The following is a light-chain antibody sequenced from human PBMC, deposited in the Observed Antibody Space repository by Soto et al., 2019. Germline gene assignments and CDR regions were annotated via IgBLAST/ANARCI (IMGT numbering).Light chain of an antibody. CDR2: KAS. CDR1: QSISSW. CDR3: QQYNSYSPT. V-gene: IGKV1-5*03. Sequence: DIQMTQSPSTLSASVGDRVTITCRASQSISSWLAWYQQKPGKAPKLLIYKASGLESGVPSRFSGSGSGTEFTLTISSLQPDDSATYYCQQYNSYSPTFGQGTKVDIK. J-gene: IGKJ1*01.